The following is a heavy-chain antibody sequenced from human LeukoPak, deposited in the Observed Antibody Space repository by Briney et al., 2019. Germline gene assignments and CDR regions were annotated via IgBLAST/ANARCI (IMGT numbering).Heavy chain of an antibody. CDR3: ARDCSSTSCYTGAYFQH. Sequence: ASVKVSCKASGYTFTSYGISWVRQAPGQGLEWMGWISAYNGNTNYAQKLQGRVTMTTDTSTSTAYMELRSLRSDDTAVYYCARDCSSTSCYTGAYFQHWGRAPWSPSP. J-gene: IGHJ1*01. D-gene: IGHD2-2*02. CDR1: GYTFTSYG. V-gene: IGHV1-18*01. CDR2: ISAYNGNT.